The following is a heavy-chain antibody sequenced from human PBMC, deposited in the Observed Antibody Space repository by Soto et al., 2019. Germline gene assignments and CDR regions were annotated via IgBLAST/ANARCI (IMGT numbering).Heavy chain of an antibody. CDR1: GFTFSSYA. Sequence: GGSLRLSCAASGFTFSSYAMSWVRQAPGKGLEWVSAISGSGGSTYYADSVKGRFTISRDNSKNTLYLQMNSLRAEDTAVYYCAKLRNYDFWSGTDFDPWGQGTLVTVSS. CDR3: AKLRNYDFWSGTDFDP. V-gene: IGHV3-23*01. CDR2: ISGSGGST. D-gene: IGHD3-3*01. J-gene: IGHJ5*02.